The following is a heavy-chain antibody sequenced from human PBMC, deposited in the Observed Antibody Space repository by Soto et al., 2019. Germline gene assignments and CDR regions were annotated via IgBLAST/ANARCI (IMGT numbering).Heavy chain of an antibody. CDR3: ARGFRSGNTGYAFDY. D-gene: IGHD5-12*01. Sequence: GGSLRLSCASSGFTFNKYWMGWVRQAPGKGLEWVANIKQDGSETYYVDSVRGRFAISRDNAKNSLCLQMNSLRAEDTAVFYCARGFRSGNTGYAFDYWGQGSLVTVSS. CDR1: GFTFNKYW. CDR2: IKQDGSET. J-gene: IGHJ4*02. V-gene: IGHV3-7*01.